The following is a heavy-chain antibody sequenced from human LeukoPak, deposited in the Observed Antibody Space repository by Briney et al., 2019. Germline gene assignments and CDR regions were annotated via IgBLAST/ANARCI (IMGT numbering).Heavy chain of an antibody. Sequence: GASMKVSCKASGYTFTTYYMHWVRQAPGQGLEWMGIISPSGGSTTYAQKFQGRVTMTRGMSTSTVYMELSSLRSEDTAVYYCARGNSLNARFDQWGQGTLVTVSS. CDR1: GYTFTTYY. D-gene: IGHD4-23*01. CDR2: ISPSGGST. J-gene: IGHJ4*02. V-gene: IGHV1-46*01. CDR3: ARGNSLNARFDQ.